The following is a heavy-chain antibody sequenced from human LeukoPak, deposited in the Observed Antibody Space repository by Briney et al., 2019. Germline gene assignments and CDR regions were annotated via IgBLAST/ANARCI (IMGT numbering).Heavy chain of an antibody. D-gene: IGHD1-26*01. CDR2: ISGSGGST. J-gene: IGHJ4*02. V-gene: IGHV3-23*01. CDR1: GFTFSSYA. Sequence: GGSLRLSCAASGFTFSSYAMSWARQAPGKGLEWVSAISGSGGSTYYADSVKGRFTISRDNSKNTLYLQMNSLRAEDTAVYYCAKDTKWELYFDYWGQGTLVTVSS. CDR3: AKDTKWELYFDY.